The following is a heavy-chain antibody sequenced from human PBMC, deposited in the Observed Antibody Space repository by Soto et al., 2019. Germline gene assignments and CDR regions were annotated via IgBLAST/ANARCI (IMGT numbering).Heavy chain of an antibody. Sequence: GGSLRLSCAASGSTFSSYSMNWVRQAPGKGLEWVSSISSSSSYIYYADSVKGRFTISRDNSKNTVYLQMNSLRAEDTAVYYCAKWGTAGYGMDVWGQGTTVTVSS. J-gene: IGHJ6*02. D-gene: IGHD2-8*01. CDR2: ISSSSSYI. CDR3: AKWGTAGYGMDV. V-gene: IGHV3-21*01. CDR1: GSTFSSYS.